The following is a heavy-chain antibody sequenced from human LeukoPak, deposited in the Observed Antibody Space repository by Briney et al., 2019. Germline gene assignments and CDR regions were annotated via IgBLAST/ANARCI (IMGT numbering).Heavy chain of an antibody. CDR3: ARSFYGDSSGYPFDY. J-gene: IGHJ4*02. D-gene: IGHD3-22*01. CDR2: NSAHNGDT. CDR1: GHRFTTCG. V-gene: IGHV1-18*01. Sequence: PGASVKVLCKVCGHRFTTCGVTGLQQAPGRGGAGMGWNSAHNGDTNYAQRFQGRVTMTTDTSTSTAYMELGSLRSDDTAVYYCARSFYGDSSGYPFDYWGQGTLVTVSS.